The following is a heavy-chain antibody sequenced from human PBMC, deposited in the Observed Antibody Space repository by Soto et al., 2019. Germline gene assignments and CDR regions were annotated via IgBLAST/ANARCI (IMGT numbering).Heavy chain of an antibody. CDR2: IGGSGGST. J-gene: IGHJ4*02. CDR1: GFTFSSYA. Sequence: EVQLLESGGGLVQPGGSLRLSCAASGFTFSSYAMSWVRQAPGKGLEWVSAIGGSGGSTYYADSVKGRFTITRDNSKDTLYLQMNSLRDEDTAVYYCAKDAYSSGWYEVDYWGQGTLVTVSS. V-gene: IGHV3-23*01. D-gene: IGHD6-19*01. CDR3: AKDAYSSGWYEVDY.